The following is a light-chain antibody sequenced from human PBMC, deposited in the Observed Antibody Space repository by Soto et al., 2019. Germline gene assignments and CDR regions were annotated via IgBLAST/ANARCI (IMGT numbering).Light chain of an antibody. CDR1: TSNIGRST. V-gene: IGLV1-44*01. CDR3: LNDTDATFV. Sequence: SVLPQPPSAFGTPGQRVTISCSGSTSNIGRSTVSWYQQFPGAAPKLLIYSNTQRPLGVPVRFSGSKSDTSASLAISGLQSEDEADSYFLNDTDATFVYGIATK. CDR2: SNT. J-gene: IGLJ1*01.